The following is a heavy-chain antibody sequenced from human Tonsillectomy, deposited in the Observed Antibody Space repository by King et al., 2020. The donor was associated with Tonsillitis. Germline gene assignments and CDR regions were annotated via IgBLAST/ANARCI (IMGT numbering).Heavy chain of an antibody. Sequence: VQLVESGGGLVQPGGSLRLSCAASGFTVSNYWMYWVRQAPRKGLVWVSRIKDDESRTSYADSVKGRFTISRDNAKNAVFLQMNSLRPEDTAIYYCTRERYGGHDYWGQGTLVTVSS. J-gene: IGHJ4*02. CDR2: IKDDESRT. D-gene: IGHD3-10*01. V-gene: IGHV3-74*01. CDR3: TRERYGGHDY. CDR1: GFTVSNYW.